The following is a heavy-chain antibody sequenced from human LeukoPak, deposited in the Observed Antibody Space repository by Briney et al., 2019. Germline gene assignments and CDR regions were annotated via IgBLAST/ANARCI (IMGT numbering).Heavy chain of an antibody. CDR3: ARDQSEQWLVRFYFQH. CDR1: GFTFSSHA. CDR2: ISYDGSNK. J-gene: IGHJ1*01. Sequence: GGSLRLSCAASGFTFSSHAMHWVRQAPGKGLEWVAIISYDGSNKCYADSVKGRFTISRDNSKNTLYLQMNSLRAEDTAVYYCARDQSEQWLVRFYFQHWGQGTLVTVSS. D-gene: IGHD6-19*01. V-gene: IGHV3-30*04.